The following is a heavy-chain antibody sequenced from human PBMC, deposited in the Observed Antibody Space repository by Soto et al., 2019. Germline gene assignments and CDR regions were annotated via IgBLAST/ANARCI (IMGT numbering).Heavy chain of an antibody. V-gene: IGHV4-59*12. J-gene: IGHJ4*02. CDR1: XDSITPSY. CDR2: FYYSGVT. CDR3: ARERGTTSFALPYIDY. D-gene: IGHD1-7*01. Sequence: PSETLSLTCTVSXDSITPSYWSWIRQSPEKGLEWIGYFYYSGVTKYNPSLRGRVAISVDTSKTRFSLRLSSVTAADTAVYYCARERGTTSFALPYIDYWGQGTLVTVS.